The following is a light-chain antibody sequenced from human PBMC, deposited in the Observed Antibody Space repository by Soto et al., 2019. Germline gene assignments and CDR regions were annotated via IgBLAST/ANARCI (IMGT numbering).Light chain of an antibody. Sequence: DFQMTQSPSTLSASVGDRVTITCRASQSISPWLAWYQQKPGKAPKILIYKASSLESGVPSRFSGSESGTEFTLTISSLQPDDFATYYCQQYKSYSRTFGQGTKLEIK. CDR1: QSISPW. V-gene: IGKV1-5*03. CDR3: QQYKSYSRT. CDR2: KAS. J-gene: IGKJ2*01.